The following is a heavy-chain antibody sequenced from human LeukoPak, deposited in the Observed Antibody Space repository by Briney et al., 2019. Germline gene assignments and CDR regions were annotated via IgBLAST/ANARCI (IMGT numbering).Heavy chain of an antibody. CDR3: AKDNRRHYTSGPNPDSLH. CDR1: GFTFSNYW. D-gene: IGHD6-19*01. Sequence: GGSLRLSCAASGFTFSNYWMNWVRQPPGKGLEWVSGISWNSGSIDYADSVKGRFTISRDNAKNSLYLQMNSLRVEDTAFYYCAKDNRRHYTSGPNPDSLHWGQGALVTVSS. V-gene: IGHV3-9*01. CDR2: ISWNSGSI. J-gene: IGHJ4*02.